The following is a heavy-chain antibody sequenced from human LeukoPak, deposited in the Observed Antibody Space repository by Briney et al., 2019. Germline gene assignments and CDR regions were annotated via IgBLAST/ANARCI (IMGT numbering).Heavy chain of an antibody. Sequence: QPGGSLRLSCAASGFTFSSYEMNWVRQAPGKGLEWVSYISSSGSTIYYADSVKGRFTISRDNAKNSLYLQMNSLRAEDTAVYYCARDPADDSRGYYSGQFDYWGQGTLVTVSS. V-gene: IGHV3-48*03. J-gene: IGHJ4*02. CDR1: GFTFSSYE. CDR3: ARDPADDSRGYYSGQFDY. CDR2: ISSSGSTI. D-gene: IGHD3-22*01.